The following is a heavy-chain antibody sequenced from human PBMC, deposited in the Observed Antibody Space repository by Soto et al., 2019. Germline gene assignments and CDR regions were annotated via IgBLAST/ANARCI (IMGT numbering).Heavy chain of an antibody. CDR1: GYTFTSHA. J-gene: IGHJ5*02. CDR3: ARDGIAAAGTSWFDP. V-gene: IGHV1-3*01. D-gene: IGHD6-13*01. CDR2: INAGNGNT. Sequence: ASVKVSCKASGYTFTSHAMHWVRQAPGQRLEWMGWINAGNGNTKYSQKFQGRVTVTTDTSASTAYMELSSLRSEDTAVYYCARDGIAAAGTSWFDPWGQGTLVTVSS.